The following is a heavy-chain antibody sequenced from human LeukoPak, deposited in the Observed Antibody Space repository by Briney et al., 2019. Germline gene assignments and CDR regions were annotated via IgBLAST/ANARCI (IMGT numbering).Heavy chain of an antibody. CDR1: GGSIKSFY. J-gene: IGHJ6*02. V-gene: IGHV4-4*07. CDR3: ARGRYDNLTGHLARLDV. CDR2: VFSRGTT. D-gene: IGHD3-9*01. Sequence: SGTLSLTCTVSGGSIKSFYWSWIRQPAGKGLEWVGRVFSRGTTNYNPSLKSRVTVSLDTSKNQFSLKLSSVTAADTAVYYCARGRYDNLTGHLARLDVWGQGTTVIVSS.